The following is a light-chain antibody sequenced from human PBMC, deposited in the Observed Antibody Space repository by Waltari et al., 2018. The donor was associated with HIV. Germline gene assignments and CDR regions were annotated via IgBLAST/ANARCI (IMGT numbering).Light chain of an antibody. CDR1: QSLLHGDGKTY. Sequence: IVMTQSPVSLSVTPGQPASISCKSSQSLLHGDGKTYLYWYRKKPVPPPQLLIYEVSSRFSRVPDRFSGGGSGTDFSLTISRVEAEDVGIYYCMQSVQLPLTFGGGTKVEIK. V-gene: IGKV2D-29*01. CDR3: MQSVQLPLT. CDR2: EVS. J-gene: IGKJ4*01.